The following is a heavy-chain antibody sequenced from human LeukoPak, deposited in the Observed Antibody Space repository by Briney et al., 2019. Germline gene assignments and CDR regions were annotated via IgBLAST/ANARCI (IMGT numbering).Heavy chain of an antibody. CDR1: GFIFSNVW. Sequence: GGSLRLSCAGSGFIFSNVWLNWVRQAPGRGLEWVATIAANGNDKDYEDALQGRFTISRDNTRNSLSLRIDSLRAEDTAQYYCAREVFFQFDNWGQGALVTVSS. CDR2: IAANGNDK. J-gene: IGHJ4*02. CDR3: AREVFFQFDN. V-gene: IGHV3-7*03.